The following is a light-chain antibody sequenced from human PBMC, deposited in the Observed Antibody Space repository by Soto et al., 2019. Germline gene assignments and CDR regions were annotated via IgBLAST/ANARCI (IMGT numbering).Light chain of an antibody. V-gene: IGKV3-20*01. CDR2: GAT. CDR1: HSVTSDY. CDR3: KQYGDSPRV. Sequence: EIVSTQSPGTLSLSPGERATLCCRASHSVTSDYLAWYQQKPGQAPRLLIYGATKRATGIPDRFSGSGSGTDFTLTISRLEAEDFAVYYCKQYGDSPRVFGQGTKVDIK. J-gene: IGKJ1*01.